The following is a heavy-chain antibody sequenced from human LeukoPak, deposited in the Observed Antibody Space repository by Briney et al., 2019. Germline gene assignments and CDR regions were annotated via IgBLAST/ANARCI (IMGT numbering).Heavy chain of an antibody. V-gene: IGHV4-38-2*02. CDR2: IYHSGST. CDR3: ARVAAASVWFDP. Sequence: SETLSLTCTVSGYSINYGYYWGWIRQPPGKGLECIGSIYHSGSTYYNPSLKSRVTISVDRSKNQFSLKLSSVTAADTAVYYCARVAAASVWFDPWGQGTLVTVSS. J-gene: IGHJ5*02. D-gene: IGHD6-13*01. CDR1: GYSINYGYY.